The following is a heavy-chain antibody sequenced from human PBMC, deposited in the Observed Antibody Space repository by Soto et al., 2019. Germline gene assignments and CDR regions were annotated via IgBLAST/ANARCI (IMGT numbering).Heavy chain of an antibody. CDR2: INAGNGNT. CDR3: AADPYSSSWRYGMDV. CDR1: GDSFTSYA. J-gene: IGHJ6*02. D-gene: IGHD6-13*01. Sequence: GTSVKLSCEACGDSFTSYAMHLVRQAPRQRLEWMGWINAGNGNTKYSQKFQGRVTITRDTSASTAYMELSSLRSEDTAVYYCAADPYSSSWRYGMDVWGQGTTVTVSS. V-gene: IGHV1-3*01.